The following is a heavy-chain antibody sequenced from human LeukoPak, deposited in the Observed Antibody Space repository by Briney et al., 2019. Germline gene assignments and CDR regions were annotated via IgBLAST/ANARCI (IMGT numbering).Heavy chain of an antibody. CDR2: IYYSGST. CDR3: ARDEIVVVISGSSYYYGMDV. D-gene: IGHD3-22*01. J-gene: IGHJ6*02. Sequence: TSETLSLTCTVSGGSVSSGSYYWSWIRQPPGKGLEWIGYIYYSGSTNYNPSLKSRVTISVDTSKNQFSLKLSSVTAADTAVYYCARDEIVVVISGSSYYYGMDVWGQGTTVTVSS. V-gene: IGHV4-61*01. CDR1: GGSVSSGSYY.